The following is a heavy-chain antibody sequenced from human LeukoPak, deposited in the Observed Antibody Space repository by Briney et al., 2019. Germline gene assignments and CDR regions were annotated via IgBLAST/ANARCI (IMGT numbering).Heavy chain of an antibody. CDR2: ISSNGGST. J-gene: IGHJ4*02. CDR3: VKGIVVVTARAFDY. CDR1: GFTFSSYA. Sequence: GGSLRLSCSASGFTFSSYAMHWVRQAPGKGLEYVSAISSNGGSTYYADSVKGRFTISRDNSKNTLCLQMSSLRPEDTAVYYCVKGIVVVTARAFDYWGQGTLVTVSS. D-gene: IGHD2-21*02. V-gene: IGHV3-64D*06.